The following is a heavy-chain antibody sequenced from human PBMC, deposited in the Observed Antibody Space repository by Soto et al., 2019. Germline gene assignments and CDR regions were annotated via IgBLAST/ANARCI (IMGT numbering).Heavy chain of an antibody. D-gene: IGHD3-10*01. CDR3: ARRAGNGSGSRLYYYYYMDV. J-gene: IGHJ6*03. Sequence: SLTCAVSGDSISSGDYFWSWIRQPPGKGLEWIGYIRYTGSTYYNPSLKSRLSISVDTSKNQFSLKLSSVTAADTAVYYCARRAGNGSGSRLYYYYYMDVWGKGTLVTVSS. CDR2: IRYTGST. CDR1: GDSISSGDYF. V-gene: IGHV4-30-4*01.